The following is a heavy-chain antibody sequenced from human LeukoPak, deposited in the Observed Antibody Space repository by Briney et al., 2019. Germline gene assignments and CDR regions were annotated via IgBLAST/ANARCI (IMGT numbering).Heavy chain of an antibody. Sequence: ASAKVSCKASGYTLSTYTMHWLRQAPGQRPEWMGCIYAGNGNVKYSQNFQGRVSITRDTSASTAYMELRSLRSEDTAVYYCAREVAIWGQGTLVTVSS. CDR3: AREVAI. J-gene: IGHJ4*02. D-gene: IGHD2-15*01. CDR1: GYTLSTYT. V-gene: IGHV1-3*01. CDR2: IYAGNGNV.